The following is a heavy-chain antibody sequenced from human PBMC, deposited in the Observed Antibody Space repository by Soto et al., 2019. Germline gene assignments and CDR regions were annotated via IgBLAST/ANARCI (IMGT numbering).Heavy chain of an antibody. J-gene: IGHJ5*02. CDR1: GGSISSSSYY. V-gene: IGHV4-39*01. Sequence: LSLTCTASGGSISSSSYYWGWIRQPPGKGLEWIGSIYYSGSTYYNPSLKSRVTISVDTSKNQFSLKLSSVTAADTAVYYCARRNPPSWFDPWGQGTLVTVSS. CDR2: IYYSGST. CDR3: ARRNPPSWFDP.